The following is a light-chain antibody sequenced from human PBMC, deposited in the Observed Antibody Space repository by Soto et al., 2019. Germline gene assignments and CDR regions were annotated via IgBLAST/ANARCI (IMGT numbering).Light chain of an antibody. CDR3: QQYNSYPLT. V-gene: IGKV1-5*03. J-gene: IGKJ4*01. CDR1: QSISSW. CDR2: EAS. Sequence: DIQMTQSPSTLSASAGDRATITCRASQSISSWLAWYQQNPGQAHKLLIHEASSLESGVPSRFSDSGSDTEFTLIISSLQPDDFATYYCQQYNSYPLTFGGGTKVEIK.